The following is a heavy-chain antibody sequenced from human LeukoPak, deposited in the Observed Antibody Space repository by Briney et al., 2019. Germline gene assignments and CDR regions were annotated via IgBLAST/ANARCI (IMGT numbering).Heavy chain of an antibody. CDR2: INQDGSEK. V-gene: IGHV3-7*01. J-gene: IGHJ5*02. Sequence: GGSLRLSCAASGFTFSTYWMTWVRQAPGKGLEWVANINQDGSEKYHVDFVKGRFTISRDNAKNSLYLQMNSLRAEDTAVYYCARGINWFDAWGQGILVTVSS. CDR1: GFTFSTYW. D-gene: IGHD5-24*01. CDR3: ARGINWFDA.